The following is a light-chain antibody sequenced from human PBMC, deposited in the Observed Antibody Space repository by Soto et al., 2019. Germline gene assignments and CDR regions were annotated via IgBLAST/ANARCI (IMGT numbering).Light chain of an antibody. CDR3: HHFGSSPQP. Sequence: EIVLTQSPGTLSLSPGERATLSCRASQSVSSNHIAWYQQKPGQAPRLLIYGASSRATGIPDRFSGSGSGTDFTLSISRLEPEDFAVYFCHHFGSSPQPFGHGTKVEIK. CDR2: GAS. J-gene: IGKJ1*01. V-gene: IGKV3-20*01. CDR1: QSVSSNH.